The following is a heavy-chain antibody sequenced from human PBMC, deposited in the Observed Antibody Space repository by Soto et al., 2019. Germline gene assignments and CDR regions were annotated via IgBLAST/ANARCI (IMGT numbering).Heavy chain of an antibody. J-gene: IGHJ3*02. V-gene: IGHV3-30-3*01. CDR3: ARVADYDAAFDI. CDR2: ISYDGSNK. D-gene: IGHD3-22*01. CDR1: GFTFSSYA. Sequence: GGSLRLSCAASGFTFSSYAMHWVRQAPGKGLEWVAVISYDGSNKYYADSVKGRFTIPRDNSKNTLYLQMNSLRAEDTAVYYCARVADYDAAFDIWGQGTMVTVSS.